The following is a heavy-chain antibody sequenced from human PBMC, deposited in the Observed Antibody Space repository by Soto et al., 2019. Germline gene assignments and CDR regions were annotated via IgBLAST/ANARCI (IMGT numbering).Heavy chain of an antibody. CDR1: GDSVSSNSAA. J-gene: IGHJ6*02. CDR3: ARVATIFGVVTKGMDV. Sequence: SQTLSLTCAISGDSVSSNSAAWNWIRQSPSRGLEWLGRTYYRSKWYNDYAVSVKSRITINPGTSKNQFSLQMNSVTPEETAVYYCARVATIFGVVTKGMDVWGQGTTVT. V-gene: IGHV6-1*01. D-gene: IGHD3-3*01. CDR2: TYYRSKWYN.